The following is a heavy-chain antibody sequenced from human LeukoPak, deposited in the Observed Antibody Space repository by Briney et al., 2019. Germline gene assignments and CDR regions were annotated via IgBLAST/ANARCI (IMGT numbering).Heavy chain of an antibody. CDR1: GGSFSGYY. Sequence: SETLSLTCAVYGGSFSGYYWSWIRQPPGKGLEWIGEINHSGSANYNPSLKSRVTISVDTSKNQFSLKLSSVTAADTAVYYCARGQYSSGWYQYWGQGTLVTVSS. J-gene: IGHJ4*02. CDR3: ARGQYSSGWYQY. D-gene: IGHD6-19*01. CDR2: INHSGSA. V-gene: IGHV4-34*01.